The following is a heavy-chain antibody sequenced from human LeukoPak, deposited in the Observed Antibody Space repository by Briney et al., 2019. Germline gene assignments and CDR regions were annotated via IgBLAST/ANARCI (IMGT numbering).Heavy chain of an antibody. CDR1: GFTFSSYG. CDR2: ISYDGSNK. Sequence: GGSLRLSCAASGFTFSSYGLHWVRQAPGKGLEWVAVISYDGSNKDYADSVKGRFTISRDNSKNTLYLQMNSLRAEYTAVYYCSKGEDMVRGVNYFDYWGQGTLVTVSS. CDR3: SKGEDMVRGVNYFDY. J-gene: IGHJ4*02. D-gene: IGHD3-10*01. V-gene: IGHV3-30*18.